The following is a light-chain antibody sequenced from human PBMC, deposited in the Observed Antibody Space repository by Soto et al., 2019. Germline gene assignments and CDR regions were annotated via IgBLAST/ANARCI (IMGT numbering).Light chain of an antibody. Sequence: EIVLTQSPATLSLSPGERATLSCRASQSVSSYLAWYQQKPGQAPRLLSYEASNRATGIPARFSGSGSGTDFTLTISSLEPEDFAVYYCQQRSNWPRTFGQGTKLEIK. CDR2: EAS. J-gene: IGKJ2*01. CDR1: QSVSSY. V-gene: IGKV3-11*01. CDR3: QQRSNWPRT.